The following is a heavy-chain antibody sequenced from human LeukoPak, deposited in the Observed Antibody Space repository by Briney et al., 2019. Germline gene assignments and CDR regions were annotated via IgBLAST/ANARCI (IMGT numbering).Heavy chain of an antibody. Sequence: GRSLRLSRAASGFTFSNYGMHWVRQAPGKGLEWVAVIWYDGSNKYYADSMKGRFTISRDNSKNTLYLQMNTLRAEDTAVYYCAKDRGYCSSSSCYQPMDVWGKGTTVTVSS. J-gene: IGHJ6*03. CDR3: AKDRGYCSSSSCYQPMDV. CDR2: IWYDGSNK. CDR1: GFTFSNYG. V-gene: IGHV3-33*06. D-gene: IGHD2-2*01.